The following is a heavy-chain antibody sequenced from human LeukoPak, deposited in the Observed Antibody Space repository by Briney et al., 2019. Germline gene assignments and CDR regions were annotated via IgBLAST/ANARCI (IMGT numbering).Heavy chain of an antibody. J-gene: IGHJ4*02. CDR2: IDYSGSS. D-gene: IGHD6-13*01. CDR3: ARIAATGIDY. Sequence: SETLSLTCTVSGDSISNYYWSWIRQPPGKGLEWIGYIDYSGSSNYNPSLKSRLTISVDTSKNQFSLKLSSVTAADTAVYYCARIAATGIDYWGQGTLVTVSS. CDR1: GDSISNYY. V-gene: IGHV4-59*01.